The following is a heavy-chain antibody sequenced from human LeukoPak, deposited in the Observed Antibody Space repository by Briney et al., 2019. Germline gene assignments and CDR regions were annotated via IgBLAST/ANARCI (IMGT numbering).Heavy chain of an antibody. D-gene: IGHD3-10*01. CDR1: GFTFSSYS. J-gene: IGHJ5*02. Sequence: GGSLRLSCAASGFTFSSYSMNWVRQAPGKGLEWVSSISSSSSYIYNADSVKGRFTISRDNAKNSLYLQMNSLRAEDTAVYYCARDLGLLWFGELGGGLNWFDPWGQGTLVTVSS. CDR3: ARDLGLLWFGELGGGLNWFDP. V-gene: IGHV3-21*01. CDR2: ISSSSSYI.